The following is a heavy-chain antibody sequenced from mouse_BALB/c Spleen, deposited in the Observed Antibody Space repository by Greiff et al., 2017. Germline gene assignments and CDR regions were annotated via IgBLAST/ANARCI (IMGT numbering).Heavy chain of an antibody. V-gene: IGHV5-6*01. CDR2: ISSGGSYT. J-gene: IGHJ3*01. Sequence: EVQGVESGGDLVKPGGSLKLSCAASGFTFSSYGMSWVRQTPDKRLEWVATISSGGSYTYYPDSVKGRFTISRDNAKNTLYLQMSSLKSEDTAMYYCARQDGYDGGCAYWGQGTLVTVSA. CDR3: ARQDGYDGGCAY. CDR1: GFTFSSYG. D-gene: IGHD2-2*01.